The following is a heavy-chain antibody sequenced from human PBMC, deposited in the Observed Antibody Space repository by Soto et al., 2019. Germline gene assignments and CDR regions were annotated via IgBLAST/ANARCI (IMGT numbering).Heavy chain of an antibody. J-gene: IGHJ6*02. V-gene: IGHV1-58*01. CDR1: GFTFTSSA. Sequence: SSVKVSSKASGFTFTSSAVQWVRQARGQRLEWIGWIVVGSGNTNYAQKFQERVTITRDMSTSTAYMELSSLRSEDTGVYYCAAKYYDFWSGYYTRDIEYYYGMDVWGQGTTVTVSS. D-gene: IGHD3-3*01. CDR3: AAKYYDFWSGYYTRDIEYYYGMDV. CDR2: IVVGSGNT.